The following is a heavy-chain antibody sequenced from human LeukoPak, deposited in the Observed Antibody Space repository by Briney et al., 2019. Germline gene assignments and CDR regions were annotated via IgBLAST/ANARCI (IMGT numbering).Heavy chain of an antibody. CDR1: GFTFGDYA. Sequence: QPGRSLRLSCTASGFTFGDYAMSWVRQAPGKGLEWVGFIRSKAYGGTTEYAASVKGRFTISRDDSKNTLYLQMNSLKTEDTAVYYCTTDRVGAITLYYWGQGTLVTVSS. V-gene: IGHV3-49*04. J-gene: IGHJ4*02. CDR3: TTDRVGAITLYY. D-gene: IGHD1-26*01. CDR2: IRSKAYGGTT.